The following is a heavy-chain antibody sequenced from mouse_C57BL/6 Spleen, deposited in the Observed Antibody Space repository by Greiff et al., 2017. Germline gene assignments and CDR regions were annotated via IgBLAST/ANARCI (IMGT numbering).Heavy chain of an antibody. J-gene: IGHJ1*03. D-gene: IGHD1-1*01. CDR1: GYTFTSYW. CDR3: ARRYYGSSYRYFDV. CDR2: IDPSDSYT. V-gene: IGHV1-69*01. Sequence: VQLQQPGAELVMPGASVKLSCKASGYTFTSYWMHWVKQRPGQGLEWIGEIDPSDSYTNYNQKFKGKSTLTVDKSSSTAYMQLSSLPSEDSAVYYCARRYYGSSYRYFDVWGTGTTVTVSS.